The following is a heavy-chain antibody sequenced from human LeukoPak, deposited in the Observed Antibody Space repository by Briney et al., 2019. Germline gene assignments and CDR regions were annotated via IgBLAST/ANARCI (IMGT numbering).Heavy chain of an antibody. V-gene: IGHV4-39*01. CDR1: GGSISSSSYY. CDR3: ASPRD. CDR2: IYYSGST. J-gene: IGHJ4*02. Sequence: SETLSLTCTVSGGSISSSSYYWGWIRQPPGKWLEWIGSIYYSGSTYYNPSLKSRVTISVDTSNNQFSLKLSSVTAADTAVYYCASPRDWGQGTLVTVSS.